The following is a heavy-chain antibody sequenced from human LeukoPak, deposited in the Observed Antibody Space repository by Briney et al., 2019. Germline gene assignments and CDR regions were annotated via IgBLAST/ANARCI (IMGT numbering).Heavy chain of an antibody. CDR2: ISRSGSTK. Sequence: GGSLRLSCAASGFTFSDYNMRWIRQAPGKGLEWVSSISRSGSTKYYADSVKGRFTISRDNAKNSLFLQMNSLRAEDTAVYYCARIMITFGGVIVYFDYWGQGTLVTVSS. J-gene: IGHJ4*02. CDR3: ARIMITFGGVIVYFDY. V-gene: IGHV3-11*01. D-gene: IGHD3-16*02. CDR1: GFTFSDYN.